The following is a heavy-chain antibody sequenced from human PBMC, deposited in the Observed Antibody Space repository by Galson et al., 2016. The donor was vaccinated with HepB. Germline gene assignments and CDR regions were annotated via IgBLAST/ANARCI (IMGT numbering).Heavy chain of an antibody. V-gene: IGHV3-7*03. CDR1: GFNFSSYW. D-gene: IGHD2-2*01. CDR2: IKDDGSEK. Sequence: SLRLCCAASGFNFSSYWMTWVRQAPGKGPEWVANIKDDGSEKYYVDSVKGRFTISRDNAKNSLYLQMNSLRAGDTAVYFCARDLRWGDFVVVPAGSDFWGQGTLVTVSS. J-gene: IGHJ4*02. CDR3: ARDLRWGDFVVVPAGSDF.